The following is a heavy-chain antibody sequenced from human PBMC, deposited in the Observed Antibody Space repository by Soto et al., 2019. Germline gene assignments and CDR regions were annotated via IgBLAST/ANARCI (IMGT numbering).Heavy chain of an antibody. CDR2: ISYDGSNK. J-gene: IGHJ4*02. V-gene: IGHV3-30-3*01. Sequence: GGSLRLSCAASGFTFSSYAMHWVRQAPGKGLEWVAVISYDGSNKYYADSVKGRFTISRDNSKNTLYLQMNSLRAEDTAVYYCARDIGDRTFDYWGQGTLVTVSS. D-gene: IGHD1-7*01. CDR3: ARDIGDRTFDY. CDR1: GFTFSSYA.